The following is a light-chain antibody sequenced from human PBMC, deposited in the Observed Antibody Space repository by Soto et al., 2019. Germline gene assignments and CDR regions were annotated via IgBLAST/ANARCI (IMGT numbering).Light chain of an antibody. J-gene: IGKJ1*01. V-gene: IGKV3-20*01. Sequence: IVLTQSPGTLSLSPGDRATLSCRASQSVTNTYLAWYQQKPGQAPRLLIYAASSRATGIPDRFSGSGSGTDSTLTISRLEPEDFAVYYCQQYGSSVWTFGQGTKVDIK. CDR1: QSVTNTY. CDR2: AAS. CDR3: QQYGSSVWT.